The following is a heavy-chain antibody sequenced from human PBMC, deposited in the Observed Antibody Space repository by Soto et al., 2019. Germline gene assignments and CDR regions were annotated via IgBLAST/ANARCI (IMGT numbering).Heavy chain of an antibody. CDR1: GFTFDYTFGDYG. CDR3: ARDFFNAPNATELIYYYYGMDV. J-gene: IGHJ6*02. V-gene: IGHV3-30*06. D-gene: IGHD1-1*01. CDR2: ISFVGSNK. Sequence: GGSLRLSCEASGFTFDYTFGDYGMHWVRQAPGKGLEWVAVISFVGSNKYYADSVKCLFTISRDNSKNTLYLQMNSLRAEDTAVFYCARDFFNAPNATELIYYYYGMDVWGQGTTVTVS.